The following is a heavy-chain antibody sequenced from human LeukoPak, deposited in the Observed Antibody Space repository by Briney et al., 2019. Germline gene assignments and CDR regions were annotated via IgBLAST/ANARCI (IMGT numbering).Heavy chain of an antibody. CDR1: GGSISSGDYY. CDR3: ASYKGREPTYTY. CDR2: IYYSGST. D-gene: IGHD1-14*01. Sequence: SETLFLTCTVSGGSISSGDYYWSWIRQPPGKGLEWIGYIYYSGSTYYNPSLKSRVTISVDTSKNQFSLKLSSVTAADTAVYYCASYKGREPTYTYWGQGTLVTVSS. J-gene: IGHJ4*02. V-gene: IGHV4-30-4*01.